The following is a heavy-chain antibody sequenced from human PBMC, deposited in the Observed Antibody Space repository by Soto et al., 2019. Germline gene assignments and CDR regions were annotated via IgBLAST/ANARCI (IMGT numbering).Heavy chain of an antibody. D-gene: IGHD2-15*01. J-gene: IGHJ4*02. Sequence: EVQLVESGGGLVQPGGSLRLSCAASGFTVSSNYMSWVRQAPGKGLEWVSVIYSGGSTYYADSVKGRFTISRDNSKNTLYLLMNSLGAEDAAVYYCASLHCGGGSCPDYWGQGTLVTVSS. V-gene: IGHV3-66*01. CDR3: ASLHCGGGSCPDY. CDR2: IYSGGST. CDR1: GFTVSSNY.